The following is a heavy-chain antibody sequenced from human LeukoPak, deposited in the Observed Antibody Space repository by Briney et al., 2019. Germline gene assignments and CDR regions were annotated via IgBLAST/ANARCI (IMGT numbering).Heavy chain of an antibody. CDR1: GFTFSSYG. D-gene: IGHD3-10*01. V-gene: IGHV3-30*02. CDR2: IRYDGSNK. CDR3: AKIMTSGSYYNPFDY. Sequence: PGGSLRLSCAASGFTFSSYGMHWVRQAPGKGLEWVAFIRYDGSNKYYADSVKGRFTISRDNSKNTLYLQMNTLSAEDTAVYYCAKIMTSGSYYNPFDYWGQGTLVTVSS. J-gene: IGHJ4*02.